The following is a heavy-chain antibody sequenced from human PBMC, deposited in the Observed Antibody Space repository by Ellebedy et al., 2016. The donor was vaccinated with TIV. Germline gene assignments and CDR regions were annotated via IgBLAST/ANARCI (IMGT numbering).Heavy chain of an antibody. Sequence: AASVKVSCKASGGPFSSYAISWVRQAPGQGLEWMGRIIPILGIANYAQKFQGRVTITADKSTSTAYMELSSLRSEDTAVYYCACATPHGSYLAEYFQNWGQGTLVTVSS. CDR1: GGPFSSYA. V-gene: IGHV1-69*04. J-gene: IGHJ1*01. CDR2: IIPILGIA. D-gene: IGHD1-26*01. CDR3: ACATPHGSYLAEYFQN.